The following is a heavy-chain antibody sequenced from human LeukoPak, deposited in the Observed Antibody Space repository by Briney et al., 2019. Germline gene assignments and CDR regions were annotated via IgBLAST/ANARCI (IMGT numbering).Heavy chain of an antibody. J-gene: IGHJ4*02. Sequence: SVKVSCKASGGTFSSYAISWVRQAPGQGLEWMGRIIPIFGIANYAQKFQGRVTITADKSTSTAYMELSSLRSEDTAVYYCARYRGVVVVAAGYYFDYWGQGTLVTVSS. D-gene: IGHD2-15*01. CDR3: ARYRGVVVVAAGYYFDY. V-gene: IGHV1-69*04. CDR2: IIPIFGIA. CDR1: GGTFSSYA.